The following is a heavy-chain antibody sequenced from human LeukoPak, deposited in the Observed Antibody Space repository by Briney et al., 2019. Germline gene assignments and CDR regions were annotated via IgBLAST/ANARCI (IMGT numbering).Heavy chain of an antibody. CDR2: INEDGSTT. CDR1: GFTFSSNW. V-gene: IGHV3-74*01. J-gene: IGHJ4*02. Sequence: GGSLRLSCAASGFTFSSNWMHWVRQAPGKGLVWVSRINEDGSTTNYADSVKGRPTIFRDNAKNTLYLQMNSLRAEDTAVYYCVRDLGGRSGHWGQGTLVTVSS. D-gene: IGHD1-26*01. CDR3: VRDLGGRSGH.